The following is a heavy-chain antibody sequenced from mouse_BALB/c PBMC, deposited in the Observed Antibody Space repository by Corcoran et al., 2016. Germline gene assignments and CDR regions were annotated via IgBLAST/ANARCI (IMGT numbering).Heavy chain of an antibody. CDR2: ILPGSGST. J-gene: IGHJ4*01. D-gene: IGHD1-1*01. V-gene: IGHV1-9*01. Sequence: QIQLQQSGAEPMKPGASVKISCKATGYTFSSYWIEWVKQRPGHGLEWIGEILPGSGSTNYNEKFKGKATFTADTSSNTAYMQLSSLTSEDSAVYYCARSTTRPLYAMDYWGQGTSVTVSS. CDR3: ARSTTRPLYAMDY. CDR1: GYTFSSYW.